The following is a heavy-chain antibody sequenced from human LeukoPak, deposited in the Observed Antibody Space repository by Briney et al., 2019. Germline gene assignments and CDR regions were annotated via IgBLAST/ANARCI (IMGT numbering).Heavy chain of an antibody. CDR1: GFNFYDHA. D-gene: IGHD3-22*01. V-gene: IGHV3-9*01. CDR3: AKARQLYYYDSRGYYFDF. Sequence: PGRSLRLSCAASGFNFYDHAMHWIRQTPGRGLEWVSGISWNSDTKDYADSVKGRFTISRDNAKNSLYLQMNSLRAEDTALYFCAKARQLYYYDSRGYYFDFWGQGTLVTVSS. J-gene: IGHJ4*02. CDR2: ISWNSDTK.